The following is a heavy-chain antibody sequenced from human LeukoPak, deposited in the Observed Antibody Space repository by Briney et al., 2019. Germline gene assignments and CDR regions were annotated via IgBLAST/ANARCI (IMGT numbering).Heavy chain of an antibody. CDR1: GYSFTSYG. D-gene: IGHD5-24*01. J-gene: IGHJ4*02. CDR3: ARDPDGNKVYDY. Sequence: SVKLSCKASGYSFTSYGISWVRRPPGQGREWMGWISVYTRYTHYVQNVQGRVTMTTDTSTSTAYMELRSVRSDDTSVYCCARDPDGNKVYDYWRQGTVVAVSS. V-gene: IGHV1-18*01. CDR2: ISVYTRYT.